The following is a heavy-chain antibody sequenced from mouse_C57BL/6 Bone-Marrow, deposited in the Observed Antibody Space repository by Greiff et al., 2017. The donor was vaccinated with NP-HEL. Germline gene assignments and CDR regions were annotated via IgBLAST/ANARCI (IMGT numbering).Heavy chain of an antibody. V-gene: IGHV5-4*01. J-gene: IGHJ1*03. CDR3: AREGVYFDV. CDR1: GFTFSSYA. Sequence: EVQVVESGGGLVKPGGSLKLSCAASGFTFSSYAMSWVRQTPEKRLEWVATISDGGSYTYYPDNVKGRFTISRDNAKNNLYLQMSHLKSEDTAMYYCAREGVYFDVWGTGTTVTVSS. CDR2: ISDGGSYT.